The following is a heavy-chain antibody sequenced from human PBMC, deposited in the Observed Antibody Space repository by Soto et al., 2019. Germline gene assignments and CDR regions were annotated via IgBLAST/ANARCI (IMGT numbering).Heavy chain of an antibody. J-gene: IGHJ5*02. CDR1: GYTFTRNS. CDR3: PRGGVYAVDR. D-gene: IGHD4-17*01. Sequence: QIQLVQSGGELRKPGASVKVSCKTSGYTFTRNSISWVRQAPGQGLEWMGWISTNNGNTEFAQKFQGRVTLTTDTSTSTAYMELTSLRSDDTAIYYCPRGGVYAVDRWGQGTLVTVSS. CDR2: ISTNNGNT. V-gene: IGHV1-18*04.